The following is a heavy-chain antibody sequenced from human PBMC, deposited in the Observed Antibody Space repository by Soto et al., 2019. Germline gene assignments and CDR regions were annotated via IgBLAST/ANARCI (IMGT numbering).Heavy chain of an antibody. CDR3: ARQVYDFWSGLYCSNYYYVDV. J-gene: IGHJ6*03. Sequence: PSETLSLTCTVSGGSISSSSYYWGWIRQPPGKGLEWIGSIYYSGSTCYNPSLKSRVTISVDTSKNQFSLKLSSVTAADTAVYYCARQVYDFWSGLYCSNYYYVDVWGKGTTVTVSS. CDR1: GGSISSSSYY. CDR2: IYYSGST. V-gene: IGHV4-39*01. D-gene: IGHD3-3*01.